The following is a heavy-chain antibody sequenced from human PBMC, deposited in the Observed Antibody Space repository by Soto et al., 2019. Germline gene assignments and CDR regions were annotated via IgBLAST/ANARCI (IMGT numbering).Heavy chain of an antibody. CDR3: ARDHGGNSWGNYYYYGMDV. CDR1: GGSISSYY. V-gene: IGHV4-59*01. J-gene: IGHJ6*02. CDR2: IYYSGST. D-gene: IGHD2-21*02. Sequence: PSETLSLTCTVSGGSISSYYWSWIRQPPGKGLEWIGYIYYSGSTNYNPSLKSRVTISVDTSKNQFSLKLSSVTAADTAVYYCARDHGGNSWGNYYYYGMDVWGQGTTGTVSS.